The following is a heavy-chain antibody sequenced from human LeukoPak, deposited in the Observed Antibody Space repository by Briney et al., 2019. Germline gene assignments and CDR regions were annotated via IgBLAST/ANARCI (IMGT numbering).Heavy chain of an antibody. D-gene: IGHD1-26*01. CDR1: GFTFDDYA. CDR2: ISWNSGSI. CDR3: AKAPSDIVGAINY. Sequence: GGSLRLSCAASGFTFDDYAMHWVRQAPGKGLEWVSGISWNSGSIGYADSVKGRFTISRDNAKNSLYLQMNSLRAEDTALYYCAKAPSDIVGAINYWGQGTLVTVSS. J-gene: IGHJ4*02. V-gene: IGHV3-9*01.